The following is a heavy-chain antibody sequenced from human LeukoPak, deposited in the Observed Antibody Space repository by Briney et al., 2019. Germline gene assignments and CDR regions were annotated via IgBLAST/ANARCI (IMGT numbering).Heavy chain of an antibody. CDR2: ISYDGSNK. CDR3: ARVNSKEVYGVVVPAAIGADYYYGMDV. V-gene: IGHV3-30-3*01. D-gene: IGHD2-2*02. J-gene: IGHJ6*02. Sequence: PGRSLRLSCAASGFTFSSYAMHWVRQAPGKGLEWVAVISYDGSNKYYADSVKGRFTISRDNSKNTLYLQMNSLRAEDTAVYYCARVNSKEVYGVVVPAAIGADYYYGMDVWGQGTTVTVSS. CDR1: GFTFSSYA.